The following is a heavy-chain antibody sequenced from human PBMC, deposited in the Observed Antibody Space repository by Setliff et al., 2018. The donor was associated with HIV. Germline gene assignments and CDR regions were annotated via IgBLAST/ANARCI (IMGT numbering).Heavy chain of an antibody. CDR1: GGSISSSSYY. D-gene: IGHD5-12*01. CDR3: ARLCPQYSGYDSGAFGY. CDR2: IYYSGST. J-gene: IGHJ4*02. V-gene: IGHV4-39*07. Sequence: SETLSLTCTVSGGSISSSSYYWGCIRQPPGMGLEWIGSIYYSGSTYYNPSLKSRVTISVDTSKNQFSLKLSSVTAADTAVYYCARLCPQYSGYDSGAFGYWGQGTLVTVS.